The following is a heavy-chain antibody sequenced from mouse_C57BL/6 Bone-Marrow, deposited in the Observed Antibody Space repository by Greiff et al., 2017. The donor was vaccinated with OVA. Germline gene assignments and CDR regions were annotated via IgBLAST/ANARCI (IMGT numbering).Heavy chain of an antibody. J-gene: IGHJ4*01. CDR3: ARYITTVVNYYYYAMDY. V-gene: IGHV7-3*01. Sequence: EVKLVESGGGLVQPGGSLSLSCAASGFTFTDYYMSWVRQPPGKALEWLGFIRNKANGYTTEYSASVKGRFTISRDNSQSILYIRMNDLRAEDSATYDCARYITTVVNYYYYAMDYWGQGTSVTVSS. CDR1: GFTFTDYY. D-gene: IGHD1-1*01. CDR2: IRNKANGYTT.